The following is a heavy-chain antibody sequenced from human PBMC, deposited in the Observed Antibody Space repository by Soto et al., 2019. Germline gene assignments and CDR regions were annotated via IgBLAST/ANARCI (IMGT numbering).Heavy chain of an antibody. CDR2: TSYDGSDK. CDR3: ARWGTTGGLYV. Sequence: QVQLVESGGGVDQPGTSLRVSCVGSGFTFRSYVIHWVRQAPGKGLEWVALTSYDGSDKYYGDSVRGRFTISRDNSRNTVDLHMDSLRLEDTALYYCARWGTTGGLYVWGQGTLVSVSS. V-gene: IGHV3-30*19. D-gene: IGHD2-8*01. J-gene: IGHJ1*01. CDR1: GFTFRSYV.